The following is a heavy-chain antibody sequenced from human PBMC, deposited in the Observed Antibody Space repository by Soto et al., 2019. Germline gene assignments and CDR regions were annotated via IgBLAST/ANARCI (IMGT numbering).Heavy chain of an antibody. CDR2: INSDGSTT. D-gene: IGHD6-13*01. J-gene: IGHJ4*02. V-gene: IGHV3-74*01. CDR1: GFTFSSFW. Sequence: EVQLVESGGGLVQPGGSLRLSCAASGFTFSSFWMHWVRQATGKGLVWVSRINSDGSTTSYADSVKGRFTISRDNANNTLYLQMNSRGAEETAVYYCARIPPGWGGEQLVLDYWGQGTLVTVSS. CDR3: ARIPPGWGGEQLVLDY.